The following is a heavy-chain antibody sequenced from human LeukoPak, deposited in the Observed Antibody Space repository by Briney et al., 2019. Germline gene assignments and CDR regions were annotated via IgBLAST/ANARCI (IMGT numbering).Heavy chain of an antibody. D-gene: IGHD3-22*01. J-gene: IGHJ4*02. Sequence: GSLRLSCAASGFTFSSYGMHWVRQAPGKGLGWVAFIRYDGSNKYYADSVKGRFTISRDNSKNTLYLQMNSLRAEDTAVYYCAKDRGYYDSSGYYGDYFDYWGQGTLVTVSS. V-gene: IGHV3-30*02. CDR2: IRYDGSNK. CDR3: AKDRGYYDSSGYYGDYFDY. CDR1: GFTFSSYG.